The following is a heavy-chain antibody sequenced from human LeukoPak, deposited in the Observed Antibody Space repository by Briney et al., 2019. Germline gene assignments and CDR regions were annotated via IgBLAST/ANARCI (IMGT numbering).Heavy chain of an antibody. Sequence: LPGGSLRLSCAASGFTFSSYGMSWVRQAPGKGLEWVSAISGSGGSTYYADSVKGRFTISRDNSKNTLYLQMNSLRAEDTAVYYCAKSPTQLLWFGELNYWGQGTLVTVSS. J-gene: IGHJ4*02. V-gene: IGHV3-23*01. CDR2: ISGSGGST. CDR1: GFTFSSYG. D-gene: IGHD3-10*01. CDR3: AKSPTQLLWFGELNY.